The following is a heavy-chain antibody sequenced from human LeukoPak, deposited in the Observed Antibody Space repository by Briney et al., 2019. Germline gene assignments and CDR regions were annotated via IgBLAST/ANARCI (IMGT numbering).Heavy chain of an antibody. Sequence: GGSLRLSCAASGFTFSSYEMNWVRQAPGKGLEWVSYISNSGSTIYYADSVKGRFTISRDNAKNSLHLQMNRLRAEDTAVYYCAELGVTMIGGVWGKGTTVTISS. J-gene: IGHJ6*04. D-gene: IGHD3-10*02. V-gene: IGHV3-48*03. CDR1: GFTFSSYE. CDR2: ISNSGSTI. CDR3: AELGVTMIGGV.